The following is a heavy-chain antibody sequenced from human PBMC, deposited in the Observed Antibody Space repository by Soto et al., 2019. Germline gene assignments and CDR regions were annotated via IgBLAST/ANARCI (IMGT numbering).Heavy chain of an antibody. CDR3: ARGGVGYYDSSGYYYDY. CDR2: IYHSGST. V-gene: IGHV4-4*02. Sequence: SETLSLTCAVSGGSISSSNWWSWVRQPPGKGLEWIGEIYHSGSTNDNPSLKSRVTISVDKSKNQYSLKLSSVTAADTAVYYCARGGVGYYDSSGYYYDYWGQGTLVTVSS. J-gene: IGHJ4*02. D-gene: IGHD3-22*01. CDR1: GGSISSSNW.